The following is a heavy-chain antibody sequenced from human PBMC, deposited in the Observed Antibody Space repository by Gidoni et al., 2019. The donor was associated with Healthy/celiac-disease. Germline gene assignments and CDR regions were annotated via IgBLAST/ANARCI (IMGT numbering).Heavy chain of an antibody. CDR2: INHSGST. D-gene: IGHD4-17*01. CDR3: ARGQGGHGDHNYFDY. CDR1: GGSFSGYY. J-gene: IGHJ4*02. V-gene: IGHV4-34*01. Sequence: QVQLQQWGAGLLKPSETLSLTCAVYGGSFSGYYWSWIRQPPGKGLEWIGEINHSGSTNYNPSLKSRVPISVDTSKNQFSLKLSSVTAADTAVYYCARGQGGHGDHNYFDYWGQGTLVTVSS.